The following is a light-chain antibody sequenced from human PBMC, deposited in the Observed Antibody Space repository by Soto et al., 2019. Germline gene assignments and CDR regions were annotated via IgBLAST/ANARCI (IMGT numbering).Light chain of an antibody. CDR2: SNN. Sequence: QLVLTQAPSASGTPGQRVTISCSGSRSNIGSNPVNWYQQLPGTAPQVVVYSNNQRPSGVPDRFSGSKSGTSASLAISGLQSEDEADYYCAAWDASLNAVVFGGGTKLTVL. V-gene: IGLV1-44*01. CDR3: AAWDASLNAVV. J-gene: IGLJ2*01. CDR1: RSNIGSNP.